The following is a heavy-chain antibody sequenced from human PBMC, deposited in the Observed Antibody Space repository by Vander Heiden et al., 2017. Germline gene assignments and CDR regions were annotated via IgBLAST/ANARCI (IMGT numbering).Heavy chain of an antibody. CDR1: GYTFTSYY. J-gene: IGHJ3*02. Sequence: QVQLVQSGAEVKKPGASGKVSCKASGYTFTSYYMHWVRQAPGQGLEWMGIINPSGGSTSYAQKFQGRVTMTRDTSTSTVYMELSSLRSEDTAVYYCARVQTYYYDSSGYGDAFDIWGQGTMVTVSS. CDR2: INPSGGST. CDR3: ARVQTYYYDSSGYGDAFDI. V-gene: IGHV1-46*01. D-gene: IGHD3-22*01.